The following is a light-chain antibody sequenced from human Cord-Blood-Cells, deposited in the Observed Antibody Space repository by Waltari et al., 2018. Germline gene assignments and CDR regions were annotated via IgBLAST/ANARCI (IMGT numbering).Light chain of an antibody. CDR2: EVS. CDR3: CSYAGSSTYV. V-gene: IGLV2-23*02. Sequence: QSALTQPASVSGSPGQSITIYCTGTSSAVGSYNLVSRYQQHPGKAPKLMIYEVSKRPSGVSNRFSGSKSGNTASLTISGLQAEDEADYYCCSYAGSSTYVFGTGTKVTVL. J-gene: IGLJ1*01. CDR1: SSAVGSYNL.